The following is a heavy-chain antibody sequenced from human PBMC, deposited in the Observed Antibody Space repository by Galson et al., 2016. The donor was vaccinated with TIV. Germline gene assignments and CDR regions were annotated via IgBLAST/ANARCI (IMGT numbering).Heavy chain of an antibody. V-gene: IGHV4-39*01. CDR3: ARQLPFYSDTSTDDQNPDV. J-gene: IGHJ6*02. CDR1: GGSISSNTYY. D-gene: IGHD3-22*01. CDR2: MYYSGSP. Sequence: SETLSLTCTVSGGSISSNTYYWGWIRQPPGRGLEWIGSMYYSGSPFYNPSLKSRVTMSVDTSKNQFSLRLSSVTAADTAVYYCARQLPFYSDTSTDDQNPDVWGQGTTVTVSS.